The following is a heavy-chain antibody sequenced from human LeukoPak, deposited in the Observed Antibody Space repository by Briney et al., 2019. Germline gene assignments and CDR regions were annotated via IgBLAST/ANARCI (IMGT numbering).Heavy chain of an antibody. J-gene: IGHJ3*02. D-gene: IGHD2-8*01. Sequence: GGSLRLSCAASGFTFSSYAMSWVRQAPGKGLEWVSVIRGSGGSTYCADSVKGRSTISRDNSKNTLYLQMNSLRAEDTAVYYCARGTGYGVFDIWGQGTMVTVSS. CDR1: GFTFSSYA. CDR3: ARGTGYGVFDI. V-gene: IGHV3-23*01. CDR2: IRGSGGST.